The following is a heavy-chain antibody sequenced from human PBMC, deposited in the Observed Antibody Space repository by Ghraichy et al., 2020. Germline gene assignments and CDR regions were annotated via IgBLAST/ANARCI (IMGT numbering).Heavy chain of an antibody. V-gene: IGHV3-48*02. CDR1: GFTFGDYN. CDR3: ARASRVVRFYYYDGMDV. CDR2: ISTSSRSI. Sequence: GGSLRLSCVGSGFTFGDYNLNWVRQSPGKGLEWISYISTSSRSIFYADSVKGRFTISRDNAQNSLFLQMRSLRDEDTAVYYCARASRVVRFYYYDGMDVWGQGTTVTVPS. J-gene: IGHJ6*02. D-gene: IGHD4-23*01.